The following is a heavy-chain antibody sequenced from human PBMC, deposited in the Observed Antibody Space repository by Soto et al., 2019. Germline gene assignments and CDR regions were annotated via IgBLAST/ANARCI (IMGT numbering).Heavy chain of an antibody. Sequence: ETLSLTCAVSGVSWRGYSWVWIRQPPGKGLQWIGDIDHSGATHYAVSVKGRLIISRDKPKNTVDLQMNSLRAEDTAVYYCAKVGPYDSGSYMFRYNWFGPWGPGTLVTVSS. CDR3: AKVGPYDSGSYMFRYNWFGP. D-gene: IGHD3-10*01. J-gene: IGHJ5*02. CDR1: GVSWRGYS. CDR2: IDHSGAT. V-gene: IGHV3-53*01.